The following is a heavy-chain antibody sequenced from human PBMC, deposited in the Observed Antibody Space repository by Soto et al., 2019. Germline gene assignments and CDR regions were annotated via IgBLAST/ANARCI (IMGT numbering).Heavy chain of an antibody. D-gene: IGHD2-2*01. CDR3: ARGECRSVYCFTRWALDF. CDR2: ISHSGTT. J-gene: IGHJ3*01. V-gene: IGHV4-34*01. Sequence: QVQLQQWGAGLLKPSETLSLTCEVHGGSFSGYYWTWIRQTPGKGLEWIGEISHSGTTNYQPSLTSRVTISADPSKKQFSLNLTSVTAADSGVYYCARGECRSVYCFTRWALDFWGQGTVVTVSS. CDR1: GGSFSGYY.